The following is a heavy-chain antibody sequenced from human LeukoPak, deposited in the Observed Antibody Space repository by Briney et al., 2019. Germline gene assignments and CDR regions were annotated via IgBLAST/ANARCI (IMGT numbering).Heavy chain of an antibody. V-gene: IGHV4-4*07. CDR3: AGRVTMVRGVIGAFDI. Sequence: SETLSLTCTVSGGSISSYYWSWIRQPAGKGLEWIGRIYTSGSTNYNPSLKSRVTMSVDTSKNQLSLKLSSVTAADTAVYYCAGRVTMVRGVIGAFDIWGQGTMVTVSS. CDR1: GGSISSYY. CDR2: IYTSGST. D-gene: IGHD3-10*01. J-gene: IGHJ3*02.